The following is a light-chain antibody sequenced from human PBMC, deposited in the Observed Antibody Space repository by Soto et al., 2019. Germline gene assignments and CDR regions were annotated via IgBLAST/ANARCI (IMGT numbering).Light chain of an antibody. J-gene: IGLJ2*01. CDR2: SNN. CDR3: AAWDDSLEVV. V-gene: IGLV1-44*01. CDR1: SSNIRSNT. Sequence: QSVLTQPPSASGTPGQRVTISCSGSSSNIRSNTVNWYQQLPGTAPKLLIYSNNQRPSGVPDRFSGSKSGTSASLAISGLQSEDEADYYCAAWDDSLEVVFGGGTQLTVL.